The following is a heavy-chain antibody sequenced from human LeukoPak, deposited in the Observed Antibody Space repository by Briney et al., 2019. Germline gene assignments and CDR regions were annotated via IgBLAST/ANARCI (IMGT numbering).Heavy chain of an antibody. Sequence: GGSLRLSCAASGFTFSSNWMSWVRQAPGKGLEWVANLNQDGREKYYVDSVKGRFTISRDNAKNSLYLQMNSLKAEDTAVYFCARDVGALESWGQETLVTVSS. D-gene: IGHD1-26*01. V-gene: IGHV3-7*01. J-gene: IGHJ4*02. CDR3: ARDVGALES. CDR1: GFTFSSNW. CDR2: LNQDGREK.